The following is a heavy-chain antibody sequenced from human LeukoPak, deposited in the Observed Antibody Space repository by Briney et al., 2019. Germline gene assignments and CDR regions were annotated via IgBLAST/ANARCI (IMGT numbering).Heavy chain of an antibody. CDR3: ARDSLGVRGELLGGFDY. CDR1: GGSISSGDYY. D-gene: IGHD1-26*01. J-gene: IGHJ4*02. CDR2: IYYSGST. V-gene: IGHV4-30-4*08. Sequence: SRTLSLTCTVSGGSISSGDYYWSWIRQPPGKGLEWIGYIYYSGSTYYNPSLKSRVTISVDTSKNQFSLKLSSVTAADTAVYYCARDSLGVRGELLGGFDYWGQGTLVTVSS.